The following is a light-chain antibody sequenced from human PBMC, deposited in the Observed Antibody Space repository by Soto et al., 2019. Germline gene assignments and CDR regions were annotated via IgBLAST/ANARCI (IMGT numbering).Light chain of an antibody. CDR2: AAS. J-gene: IGKJ4*01. CDR1: QSISSH. V-gene: IGKV1-39*01. Sequence: DIQMTQSPYSLSASVGDRITITCRASQSISSHLNWYQQKPGKAPKLLIYAASSLQSGVPSRFSGSESRTVFNLALRSLQADDCGTYDCQQPYRTPGLPFGGGTKVEIQ. CDR3: QQPYRTPGLP.